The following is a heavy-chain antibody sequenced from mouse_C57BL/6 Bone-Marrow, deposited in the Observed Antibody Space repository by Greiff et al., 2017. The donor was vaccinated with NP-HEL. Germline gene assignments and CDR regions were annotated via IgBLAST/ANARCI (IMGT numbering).Heavy chain of an antibody. CDR3: GRGGFAY. Sequence: EVQLQQSGPELVKPGASVKISCKASGYSFTGYYMNWVKQSPEKSLEWIGEINPSTGGTTYNQKFKAKATLTVDKSSSTAYMQLKSLTSEDSAVYYCGRGGFAYWGQGTLVTVSA. J-gene: IGHJ3*01. V-gene: IGHV1-42*01. CDR1: GYSFTGYY. CDR2: INPSTGGT.